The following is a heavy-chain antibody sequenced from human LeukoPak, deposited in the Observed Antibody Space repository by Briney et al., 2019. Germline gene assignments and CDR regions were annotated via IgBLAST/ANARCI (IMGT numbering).Heavy chain of an antibody. CDR2: IYSGGST. D-gene: IGHD1-20*01. CDR3: AKPVTGTTSDAFDI. J-gene: IGHJ3*02. CDR1: GFTVSSNY. Sequence: PGGSLRLSCAASGFTVSSNYMSWVRQAPGKGLEWVSVIYSGGSTYYADSVKGRFTISRDNSKNTLYLQMNSLRAEDTAVYYCAKPVTGTTSDAFDIWGQGTMVTVSS. V-gene: IGHV3-53*01.